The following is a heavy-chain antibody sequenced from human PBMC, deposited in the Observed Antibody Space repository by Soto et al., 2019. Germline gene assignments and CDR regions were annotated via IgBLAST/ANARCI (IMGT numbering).Heavy chain of an antibody. V-gene: IGHV3-74*01. CDR3: TRAGYGDYWFDP. D-gene: IGHD4-17*01. CDR2: INSDGSGI. CDR1: GFTFSSYW. Sequence: EVQLVESGGGLVQPGGSLRLSCAASGFTFSSYWMHWVRQAPGKGLVWVSRINSDGSGISYADSVKGRFTISRDNAKNTLYLQMHSLRAEDTAVYSCTRAGYGDYWFDPWGQGTLVTVSS. J-gene: IGHJ5*02.